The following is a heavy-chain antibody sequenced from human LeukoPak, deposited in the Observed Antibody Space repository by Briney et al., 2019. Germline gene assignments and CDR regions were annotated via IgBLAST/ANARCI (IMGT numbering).Heavy chain of an antibody. CDR3: ARDSTHRGSWSFDY. J-gene: IGHJ4*02. CDR2: ISSSSSNI. Sequence: GGSLRLSCVASGFTFSSYSMNWVRQAPGEGLEWISYISSSSSNIYHTDSVKGRFTISRDNARNVVHLQMNSLRDADTAVYYCARDSTHRGSWSFDYWGQGSLVIVAS. D-gene: IGHD6-13*01. V-gene: IGHV3-48*02. CDR1: GFTFSSYS.